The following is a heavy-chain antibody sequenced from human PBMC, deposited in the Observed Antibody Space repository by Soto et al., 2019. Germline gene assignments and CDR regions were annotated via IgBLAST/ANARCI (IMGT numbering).Heavy chain of an antibody. CDR2: IYWADAK. D-gene: IGHD6-19*01. CDR1: GFSLSTSGVG. V-gene: IGHV2-5*02. Sequence: QITLKESGPTLVKPTQPLTLTCTFSGFSLSTSGVGVGWIREPPGKVLGWLAIIYWADAKRFSPSLKRRLPVTKDTTKHPLVLTTPNTYPVDTATYYCAHSYSSVWYYGPVDYWGQGTLVTVSS. J-gene: IGHJ4*02. CDR3: AHSYSSVWYYGPVDY.